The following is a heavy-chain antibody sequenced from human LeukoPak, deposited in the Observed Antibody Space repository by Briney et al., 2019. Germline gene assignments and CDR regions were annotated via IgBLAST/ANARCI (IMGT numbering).Heavy chain of an antibody. V-gene: IGHV1-46*01. Sequence: GASVKVSCKASGYTFTSYYMHWVRQAPGQGLEWMGIINPSGGSTSYAQKFQGRVTMTRDTSTSTAYMELSSLRSEDTAVYYCARTYYYESSGMSFDYWGQGTLVTVSS. CDR1: GYTFTSYY. CDR2: INPSGGST. J-gene: IGHJ4*02. CDR3: ARTYYYESSGMSFDY. D-gene: IGHD3-22*01.